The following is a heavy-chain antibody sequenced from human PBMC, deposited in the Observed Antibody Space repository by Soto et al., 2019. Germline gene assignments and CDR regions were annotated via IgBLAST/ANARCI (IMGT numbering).Heavy chain of an antibody. CDR2: ISYDGSNK. CDR1: GFTFSSYG. J-gene: IGHJ4*02. V-gene: IGHV3-30*18. Sequence: QVQLVESGGGVVQPGRSLRLSCAASGFTFSSYGMHWVRQAPGKGLEWVAVISYDGSNKYYADSVKGRFTISRDNSKNSLDLQMNRLRAEDTAVYYCAKDQRVVPVGSFTFDYWGQGTLVTVSS. CDR3: AKDQRVVPVGSFTFDY. D-gene: IGHD2-15*01.